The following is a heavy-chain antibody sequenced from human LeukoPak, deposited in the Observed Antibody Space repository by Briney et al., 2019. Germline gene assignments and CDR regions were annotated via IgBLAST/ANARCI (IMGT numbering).Heavy chain of an antibody. V-gene: IGHV3-7*03. J-gene: IGHJ5*02. CDR1: GFTFSSYW. CDR3: ARGPDIVVVPAMGPDWFDP. D-gene: IGHD2-2*01. Sequence: GGSLRLSCAASGFTFSSYWMSWVRQAPGRGLEWVANIKQDGSEKYYVDSVKGRFTISRDNAKNSLYLQMNSLRAEDTAVYYCARGPDIVVVPAMGPDWFDPWGQGTLVTVSS. CDR2: IKQDGSEK.